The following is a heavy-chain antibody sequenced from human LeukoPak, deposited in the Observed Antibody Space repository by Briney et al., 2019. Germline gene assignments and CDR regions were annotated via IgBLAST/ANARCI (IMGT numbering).Heavy chain of an antibody. CDR2: IIPILGIA. J-gene: IGHJ4*02. CDR3: ARDFEDVVVVAATPGYFDY. V-gene: IGHV1-69*04. D-gene: IGHD2-15*01. Sequence: ASVKVSCKASGGTFSSYAISWVRQAPGQGLEWMGRIIPILGIANYAQKFQGRVTITADKSTSTAYMELSSLRSEDTAVYYCARDFEDVVVVAATPGYFDYWGQGTLVTVSS. CDR1: GGTFSSYA.